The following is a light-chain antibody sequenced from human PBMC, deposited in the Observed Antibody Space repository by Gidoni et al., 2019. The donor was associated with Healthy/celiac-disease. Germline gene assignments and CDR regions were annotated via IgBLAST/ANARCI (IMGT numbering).Light chain of an antibody. J-gene: IGLJ1*01. CDR3: SSYAGSNTVYV. CDR1: SSDVGGYNY. Sequence: QSALTQPPSASGSPGQSVTISCTGTSSDVGGYNYVSWYQQHPGKAPKLMIYEVSTRPSGVPDRFSGSKSGNTASLTVSGLQAEDEADYYCSSYAGSNTVYVFGTGTKVTVL. CDR2: EVS. V-gene: IGLV2-8*01.